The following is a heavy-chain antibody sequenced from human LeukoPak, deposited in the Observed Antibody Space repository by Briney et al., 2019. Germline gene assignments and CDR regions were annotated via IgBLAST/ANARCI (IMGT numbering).Heavy chain of an antibody. CDR1: GGSISSYY. CDR2: IYYSGST. D-gene: IGHD6-19*01. CDR3: ARRGSSGWYHFDY. Sequence: SETLSLTCTVSGGSISSYYWSWIRQPPGKGLEWIGYIYYSGSTNYNPSLKSRVTISVDTSKNQFPLKLSSVTAADAAVYYCARRGSSGWYHFDYWGQGTLVTVSS. V-gene: IGHV4-59*08. J-gene: IGHJ4*02.